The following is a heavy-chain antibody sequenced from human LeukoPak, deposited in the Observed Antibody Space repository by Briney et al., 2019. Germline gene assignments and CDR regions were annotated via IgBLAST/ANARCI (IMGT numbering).Heavy chain of an antibody. CDR1: GVSISSYY. CDR2: IYYSGST. Sequence: SETLSLTCTVSGVSISSYYWSWLRQPPGKGLEWIGYIYYSGSTYYNPSLKSRVTISVDTSKNQFSLKLSSVTAADTAVYYCARGEGYCSGGSCYGWFDPWGQGTLVTVSS. CDR3: ARGEGYCSGGSCYGWFDP. V-gene: IGHV4-59*08. J-gene: IGHJ5*02. D-gene: IGHD2-15*01.